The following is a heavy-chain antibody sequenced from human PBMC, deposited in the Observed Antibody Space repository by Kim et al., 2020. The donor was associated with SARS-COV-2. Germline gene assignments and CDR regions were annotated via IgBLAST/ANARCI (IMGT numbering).Heavy chain of an antibody. V-gene: IGHV1-8*01. CDR2: MNPNSGNT. J-gene: IGHJ6*02. CDR3: ARGGEYQLSYYYYYGMDV. D-gene: IGHD2-2*01. CDR1: GYTFTSYD. Sequence: ASVKVSCKASGYTFTSYDINWVRQATGQGLEWMGWMNPNSGNTGYAQKFQGRVTMTRNTSISTAYMELSSLRSEDTAVYYCARGGEYQLSYYYYYGMDVWGQGTTVTVSS.